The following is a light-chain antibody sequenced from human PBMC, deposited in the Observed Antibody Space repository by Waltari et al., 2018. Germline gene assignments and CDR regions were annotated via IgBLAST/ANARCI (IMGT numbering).Light chain of an antibody. V-gene: IGLV2-14*01. CDR2: DVS. J-gene: IGLJ2*01. CDR3: SSQSSNDVVL. Sequence: QSALTQPASVSGSPGLSVTIFVAGTSHDVGGYNSVSWYQEHPGQAPRVIIYDVSDRPSGVSDRFSGSKSGNTASLTISGLQAEDEADYYCSSQSSNDVVLFGGGTKLTVL. CDR1: SHDVGGYNS.